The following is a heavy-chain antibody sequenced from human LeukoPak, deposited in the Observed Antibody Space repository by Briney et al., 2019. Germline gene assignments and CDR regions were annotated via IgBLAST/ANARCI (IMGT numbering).Heavy chain of an antibody. Sequence: GGSLRLSCAASGFTFSSYAMSWVRQAPGKGLEWVAVIWYDGSNKYYADSVKGRFTISRDNSKNTLYLQMNSLRAEDTAVYYCARSPPRSSGYYESDYWGQGTLVTVSS. CDR1: GFTFSSYA. CDR3: ARSPPRSSGYYESDY. D-gene: IGHD3-22*01. CDR2: IWYDGSNK. V-gene: IGHV3-33*08. J-gene: IGHJ4*02.